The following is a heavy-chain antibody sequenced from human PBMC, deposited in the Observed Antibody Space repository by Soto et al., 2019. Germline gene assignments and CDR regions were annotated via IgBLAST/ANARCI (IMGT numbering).Heavy chain of an antibody. CDR3: ARQTDSYYSFDAFDI. V-gene: IGHV4-39*01. CDR2: VYYSGST. Sequence: PSETLSLTCTVSGGSISSGSYYWDWIRQPPGKGLEWIGNVYYSGSTNYNPSLESRVTISVDTSKNQFSLKLSSVTAADTAVYYCARQTDSYYSFDAFDIWGQGTMVTGSS. CDR1: GGSISSGSYY. J-gene: IGHJ3*02. D-gene: IGHD3-22*01.